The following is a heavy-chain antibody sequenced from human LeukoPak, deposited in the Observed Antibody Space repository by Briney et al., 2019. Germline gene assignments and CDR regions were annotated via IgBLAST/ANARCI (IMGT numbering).Heavy chain of an antibody. D-gene: IGHD3-22*01. CDR2: INPHSDAT. CDR3: ARGLLDSSGSWYFDL. CDR1: GYTFTFYY. J-gene: IGHJ2*01. Sequence: GASVKVSCKASGYTFTFYYIHWVRQAPGQGLEWMGWINPHSDATNYAQQFQGRVTMTRDTSVSTAYMEMSRLRFDDTAVYYCARGLLDSSGSWYFDLWGRGTLVTVYS. V-gene: IGHV1-2*02.